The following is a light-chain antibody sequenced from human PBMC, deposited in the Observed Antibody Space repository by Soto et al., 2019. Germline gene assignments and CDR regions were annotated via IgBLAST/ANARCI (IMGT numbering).Light chain of an antibody. CDR3: VTWEPSLRDVL. V-gene: IGLV1-51*01. Sequence: QSVLTQPPSVSAAPGQKVTISCSGSNSNIGKNYVSWYQQVPGSAPKLLIYDNDKRTSGIPDRFSGSKSGTSATLGITGLQTGDEADYYCVTWEPSLRDVLFGGGTKVTVL. CDR2: DND. J-gene: IGLJ2*01. CDR1: NSNIGKNY.